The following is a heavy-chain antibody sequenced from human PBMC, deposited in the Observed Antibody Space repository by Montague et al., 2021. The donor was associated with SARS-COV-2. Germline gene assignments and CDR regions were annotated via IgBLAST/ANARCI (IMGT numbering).Heavy chain of an antibody. D-gene: IGHD2-2*01. V-gene: IGHV4-34*01. Sequence: SETLSLTCAVYGGSFSGHCWCWSRQPPGKGLGWIGEINHSESPKYNQSLKSRVILLVDTSKNQFSLKLSSLTAADTAVYYCARGQPAAVTFYGMWNGQRDCYYYMDVWGQGTTVTVSS. CDR2: INHSESP. J-gene: IGHJ6*03. CDR1: GGSFSGHC. CDR3: ARGQPAAVTFYGMWNGQRDCYYYMDV.